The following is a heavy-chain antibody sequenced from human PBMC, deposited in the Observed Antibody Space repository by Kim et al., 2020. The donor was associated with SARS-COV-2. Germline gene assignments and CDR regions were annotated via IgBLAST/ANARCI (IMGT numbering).Heavy chain of an antibody. J-gene: IGHJ4*02. V-gene: IGHV4-39*01. Sequence: SETLSLTCTVSGGSISSSSYYWGWIRQPPGKGLEWIGSIYYSGSTYYNPSLKSRVTISVDTSKNQFSLKLSSVTAADTAVYYCASKLLSRFGELPTHFDYWGQGTLVTVSS. CDR2: IYYSGST. D-gene: IGHD3-10*01. CDR1: GGSISSSSYY. CDR3: ASKLLSRFGELPTHFDY.